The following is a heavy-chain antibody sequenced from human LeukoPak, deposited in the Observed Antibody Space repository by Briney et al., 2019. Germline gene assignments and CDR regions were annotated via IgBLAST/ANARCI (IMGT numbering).Heavy chain of an antibody. CDR2: IYHTGDT. CDR3: AKHTFARPFDY. D-gene: IGHD6-6*01. Sequence: SETLSLTCTVSAGSIRNNYWSWIRQPPGKGLEWIGYIYHTGDTNSNPSLKSRVTISLDTSKNQFSLRLSSVTAADTAVYYCAKHTFARPFDYWGQGTLVTVSS. V-gene: IGHV4-59*08. J-gene: IGHJ4*02. CDR1: AGSIRNNY.